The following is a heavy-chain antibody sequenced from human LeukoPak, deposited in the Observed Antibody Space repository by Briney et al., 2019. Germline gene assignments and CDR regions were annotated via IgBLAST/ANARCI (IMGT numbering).Heavy chain of an antibody. CDR1: GFTLSRFA. CDR3: TKDLRYYYADNHSEMDEHDY. V-gene: IGHV3-30*04. D-gene: IGHD4-23*01. J-gene: IGHJ4*02. Sequence: GRSLRLSRAVSGFTLSRFAMHWVRRAPGTGLGEVAVIAFDGSNKLYADSVKGRFTISRDNSKNTLYLQTNSLRVEDTALYYCTKDLRYYYADNHSEMDEHDYWGQGTLVTVSS. CDR2: IAFDGSNK.